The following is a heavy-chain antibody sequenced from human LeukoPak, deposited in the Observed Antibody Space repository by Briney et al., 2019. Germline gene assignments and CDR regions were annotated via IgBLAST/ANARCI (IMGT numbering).Heavy chain of an antibody. CDR2: INHSGST. Sequence: SETLSLTCAVYGGSFSGYYWSWIRQPPGKGLEWIGEINHSGSTNYNPSLKSRVTISVDTSKNQFSLKLSSVTAADTAVYYCARHGGTVGAIGGFDYWGQGTLVTVSS. CDR1: GGSFSGYY. CDR3: ARHGGTVGAIGGFDY. V-gene: IGHV4-34*01. D-gene: IGHD1-26*01. J-gene: IGHJ4*02.